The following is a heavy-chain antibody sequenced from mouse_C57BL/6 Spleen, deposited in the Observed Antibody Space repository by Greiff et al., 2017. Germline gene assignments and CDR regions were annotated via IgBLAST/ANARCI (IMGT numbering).Heavy chain of an antibody. CDR2: INPSNGGT. Sequence: QVQLQQSGTELVKPGASVKLSCKASGYTFTSYWMHWVKQRPGQGLEWIGNINPSNGGTNYNEKLKSKATLTVDKSSSSAYMQLSSLTSEDSAVYYCAGGEVGNQGYAMDYWGQGTSVTVSS. CDR1: GYTFTSYW. V-gene: IGHV1-53*01. J-gene: IGHJ4*01. CDR3: AGGEVGNQGYAMDY. D-gene: IGHD2-1*01.